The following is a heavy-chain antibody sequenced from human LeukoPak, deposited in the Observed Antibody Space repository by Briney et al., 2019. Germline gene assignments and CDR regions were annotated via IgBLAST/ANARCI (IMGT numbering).Heavy chain of an antibody. CDR1: GFTFSNAW. J-gene: IGHJ4*02. CDR3: ARAVGGDGSGSL. CDR2: IRSKADSYAT. Sequence: GSLRLSCAASGFTFSNAWMSWVRQASGKGLEWVGHIRSKADSYATVYAASVKGRFTITRDDSENTAYLQMNSLKTEDTAVYYCARAVGGDGSGSLWGPGTLVTVSS. V-gene: IGHV3-73*01. D-gene: IGHD3-10*01.